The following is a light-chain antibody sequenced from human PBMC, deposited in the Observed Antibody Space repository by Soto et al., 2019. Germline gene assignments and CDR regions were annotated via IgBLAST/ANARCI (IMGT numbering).Light chain of an antibody. CDR1: QRVSSY. V-gene: IGKV3-11*01. CDR2: DAS. CDR3: QQRSSWLIT. Sequence: EIVLTQSPATLSLFPGERATLSCRASQRVSSYLAWYQQKPDQAPRLLLYDASNRATGIPARFSGSGSGTDFTLTISSLEPEELAVYYCQQRSSWLITFGPGTKVDIK. J-gene: IGKJ3*01.